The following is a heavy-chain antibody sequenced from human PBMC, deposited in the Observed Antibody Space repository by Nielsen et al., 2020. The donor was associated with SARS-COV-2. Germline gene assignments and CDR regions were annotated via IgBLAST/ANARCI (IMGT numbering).Heavy chain of an antibody. V-gene: IGHV3-23*01. D-gene: IGHD6-6*01. J-gene: IGHJ4*02. CDR1: GFTFSSYA. Sequence: GESLKISYAASGFTFSSYAMSWVRQAPGKGLEWVSAISGSGGSTYYADSVKGRFTISRDNSKNTLYLQMNSLRAEDTAVYYCAKDLGGASGYFDYWGQGTLVTVSS. CDR3: AKDLGGASGYFDY. CDR2: ISGSGGST.